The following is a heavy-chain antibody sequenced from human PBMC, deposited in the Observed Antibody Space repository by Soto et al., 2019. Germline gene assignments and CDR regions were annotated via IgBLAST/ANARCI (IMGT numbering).Heavy chain of an antibody. Sequence: EVQLLESGGGLVQPGGSLRLSCAASGFTFSSYAMRWVRQAPGKGLEWVSAISGSGGSTYYADSVKGRFTISRDNSKNTLYLQMKSLRAEDTAVYYCAKADGYCSGGSCLAAFDIWGQGTMVTVSS. CDR3: AKADGYCSGGSCLAAFDI. CDR1: GFTFSSYA. CDR2: ISGSGGST. D-gene: IGHD2-15*01. V-gene: IGHV3-23*01. J-gene: IGHJ3*02.